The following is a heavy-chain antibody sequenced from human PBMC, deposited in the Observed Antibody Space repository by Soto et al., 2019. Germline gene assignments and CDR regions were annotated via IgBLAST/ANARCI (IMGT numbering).Heavy chain of an antibody. CDR3: AREPYHYDSSGYYDY. CDR2: IHHSGSN. Sequence: NPSETLSLTCTVSGGSTTSGGYYWNWIRQPPGKGLEWIAYIHHSGSNYHNPSLNSRVTISVDTSKNQVSLKLSSVTAADTAVYYCAREPYHYDSSGYYDYWGQGTLVTVSS. D-gene: IGHD3-22*01. CDR1: GGSTTSGGYY. V-gene: IGHV4-31*03. J-gene: IGHJ4*02.